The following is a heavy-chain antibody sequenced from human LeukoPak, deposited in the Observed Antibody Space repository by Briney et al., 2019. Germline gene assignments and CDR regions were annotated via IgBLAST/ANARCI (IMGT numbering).Heavy chain of an antibody. D-gene: IGHD3-16*01. CDR3: ARLIGGLFDY. V-gene: IGHV4-31*03. J-gene: IGHJ4*02. CDR1: GGSIRSGDYS. Sequence: PSETLSLTCTVSGGSIRSGDYSWNWIRQHPGKGLEWIGYIYYSGSTYYNPSLTSRVTMSVDTSKNQFSLKLSSVTAADTAVYYCARLIGGLFDYWGQGTLVTVSS. CDR2: IYYSGST.